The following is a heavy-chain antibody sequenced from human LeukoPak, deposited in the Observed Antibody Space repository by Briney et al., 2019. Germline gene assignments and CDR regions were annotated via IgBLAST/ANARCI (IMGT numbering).Heavy chain of an antibody. CDR2: FSYSGST. J-gene: IGHJ4*02. Sequence: SETLSLTCTVSGGSISSYYWSWIRQPPGKGLEWIGYFSYSGSTNYNPSLKRRVTISPDTSKNQFSLKLSSVTAADTATYYCASGLGDYFDYWGQGTLVTVSS. D-gene: IGHD3-16*01. CDR3: ASGLGDYFDY. CDR1: GGSISSYY. V-gene: IGHV4-59*01.